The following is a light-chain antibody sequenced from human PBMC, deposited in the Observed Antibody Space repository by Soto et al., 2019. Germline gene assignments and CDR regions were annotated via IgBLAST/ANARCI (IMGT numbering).Light chain of an antibody. J-gene: IGKJ4*01. Sequence: EIVLTQSPATLSLSPGERATLSCRASQSVSSYLAWYQQKPGQAPRLLIYDASNRATGIPDRFSGSASGTDFTLTISRLEPEDFAVYYCQQYGSPLTFGGGTKVDIK. CDR3: QQYGSPLT. CDR2: DAS. CDR1: QSVSSY. V-gene: IGKV3-20*01.